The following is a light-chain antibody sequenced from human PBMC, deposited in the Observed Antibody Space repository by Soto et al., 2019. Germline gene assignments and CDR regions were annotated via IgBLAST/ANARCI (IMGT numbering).Light chain of an antibody. CDR2: EVS. Sequence: QSVLTQPPSASGSPGQSVTISCTGTSSDVGGYNYVSWYQQHPGKAPKLMIYEVSKRPSGVPDRFSGSKSGNTASLTVSGLQAEDEADYYCSSYAGHVVFGGGTKVTVL. CDR1: SSDVGGYNY. J-gene: IGLJ2*01. CDR3: SSYAGHVV. V-gene: IGLV2-8*01.